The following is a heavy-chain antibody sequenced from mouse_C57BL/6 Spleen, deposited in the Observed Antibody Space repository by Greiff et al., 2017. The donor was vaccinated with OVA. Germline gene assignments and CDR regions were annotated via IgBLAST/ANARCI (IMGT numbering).Heavy chain of an antibody. CDR2: IYPGDGDT. V-gene: IGHV1-82*01. CDR1: GYAFSSSW. CDR3: AREEGGSSGYDY. Sequence: VQVVESGPELVKPGASVKISCKASGYAFSSSWMNWVKQRPGKGLEWIGRIYPGDGDTNYNGKFKGKATLTADKSSSTAYMQLSSLTSEDSAVYCCAREEGGSSGYDYWGQGTTLTVSS. J-gene: IGHJ2*01. D-gene: IGHD3-2*02.